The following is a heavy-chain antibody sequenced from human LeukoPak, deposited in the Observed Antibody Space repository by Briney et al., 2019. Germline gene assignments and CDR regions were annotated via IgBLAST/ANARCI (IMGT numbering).Heavy chain of an antibody. V-gene: IGHV3-7*01. J-gene: IGHJ4*02. Sequence: PGGSLRLSCAASGFPFSNYWMSWVRQAPGKGLEWVANMKEDGGEINYVDSVKGRFTISRDNAKNSLFLQMNSLRVDDTAVYYCARGVYGDYYDYWGQGTLVTVSS. CDR1: GFPFSNYW. CDR3: ARGVYGDYYDY. D-gene: IGHD4-17*01. CDR2: MKEDGGEI.